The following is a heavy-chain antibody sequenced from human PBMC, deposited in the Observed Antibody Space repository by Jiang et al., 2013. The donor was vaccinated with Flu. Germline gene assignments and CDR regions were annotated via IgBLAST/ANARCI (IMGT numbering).Heavy chain of an antibody. V-gene: IGHV3-30-3*01. CDR1: A. J-gene: IGHJ4*02. CDR2: YHMMEAI. Sequence: AMHWVRQAPGKGLEWWQLYHMMEAINYYADSVKGRFTISRDNSKNTLYLQMNSLRAEDTAVYYCARGGCSSTSCYGDYFDYWGQGTLVTVSS. CDR3: ARGGCSSTSCYGDYFDY. D-gene: IGHD2-2*01.